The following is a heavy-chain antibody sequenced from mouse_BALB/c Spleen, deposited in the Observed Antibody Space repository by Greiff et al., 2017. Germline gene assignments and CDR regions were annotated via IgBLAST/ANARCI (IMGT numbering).Heavy chain of an antibody. D-gene: IGHD1-2*01. CDR2: IDPSDSYT. V-gene: IGHV1-69*02. CDR3: ARQGRLQFAY. CDR1: GYTFTSYW. J-gene: IGHJ3*01. Sequence: QVQLQQPGAELVKPGASVKLSCKASGYTFTSYWMHWVKQRPGQGLEWIGEIDPSDSYTNYNQKFKGKATLTVDKSSSTAYMQLSSLTSEDSAVYYCARQGRLQFAYWGQGTLVTVSA.